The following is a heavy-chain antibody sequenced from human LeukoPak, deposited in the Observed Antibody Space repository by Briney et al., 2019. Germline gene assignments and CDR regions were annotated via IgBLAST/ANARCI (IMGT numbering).Heavy chain of an antibody. Sequence: ASVKVSCKASGYTFTSYYMHWVRQAPGQGLEWMGLMNAYNGYTNSAQKLQGRVTMTTDTSTSTAYMELRSLRSDDTAVYYCARGGSSGWRTPNDDYWGQGTLVTVSS. CDR3: ARGGSSGWRTPNDDY. D-gene: IGHD6-19*01. V-gene: IGHV1-18*04. J-gene: IGHJ4*02. CDR1: GYTFTSYY. CDR2: MNAYNGYT.